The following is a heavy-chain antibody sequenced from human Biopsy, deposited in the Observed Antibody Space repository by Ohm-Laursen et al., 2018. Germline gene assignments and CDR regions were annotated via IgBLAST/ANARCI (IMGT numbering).Heavy chain of an antibody. CDR2: ISSTSSNI. CDR3: VRDRGHYYDKSYYKIGDWV. Sequence: GSLRLSCSASGITTRSYWMSWIRQAPGKGLEWVSSISSTSSNINYADSVKGRFTISRDNAKNSLYLQMNSLRVEDTALYYCVRDRGHYYDKSYYKIGDWVWGHGTLVTVSS. CDR1: GITTRSYW. V-gene: IGHV3-21*01. J-gene: IGHJ4*01. D-gene: IGHD3-22*01.